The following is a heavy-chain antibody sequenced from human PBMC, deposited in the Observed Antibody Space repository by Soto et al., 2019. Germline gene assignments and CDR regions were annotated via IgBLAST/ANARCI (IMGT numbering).Heavy chain of an antibody. J-gene: IGHJ4*02. CDR3: ARALGPSGWYYFDY. Sequence: GGSLRLSCAASGFTFSDYTMNWVRQAPGKGLEWVSYISSSSSTIYYADSVKGRFTISRDNAKNSLYLQMNSLRDEDTAVYYCARALGPSGWYYFDYWGQTPLLTVSS. V-gene: IGHV3-48*02. CDR1: GFTFSDYT. CDR2: ISSSSSTI. D-gene: IGHD6-19*01.